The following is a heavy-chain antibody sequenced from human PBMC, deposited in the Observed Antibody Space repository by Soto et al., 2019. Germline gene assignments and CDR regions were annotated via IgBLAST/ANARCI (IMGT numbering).Heavy chain of an antibody. V-gene: IGHV1-69*08. CDR3: ARDRREYSSSLTLDWFDP. CDR1: GGTFSSYT. D-gene: IGHD6-6*01. CDR2: IIPILGIA. Sequence: QVQLVQSGAEVKKPGSSVKVSCKASGGTFSSYTISWVRQAPGQGLEWMGRIIPILGIANYAQKFQGRVTITADKSTSTAYRELSSLRSEDTAVYYCARDRREYSSSLTLDWFDPWGQGTLVTVSS. J-gene: IGHJ5*02.